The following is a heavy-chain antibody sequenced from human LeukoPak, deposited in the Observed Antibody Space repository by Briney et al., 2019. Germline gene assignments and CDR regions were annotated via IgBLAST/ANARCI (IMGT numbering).Heavy chain of an antibody. D-gene: IGHD2-2*01. Sequence: GKSLKISCKGSGYNFSRYWIGWVRQMPGRGLEWVGVIYPGDSHAIYSPSFQGQVTLSADKSISTAYLQWSGLTTSDTAMYYCARPATILPAATPTVFDYWGQGTLVTVSS. J-gene: IGHJ4*02. V-gene: IGHV5-51*01. CDR2: IYPGDSHA. CDR1: GYNFSRYW. CDR3: ARPATILPAATPTVFDY.